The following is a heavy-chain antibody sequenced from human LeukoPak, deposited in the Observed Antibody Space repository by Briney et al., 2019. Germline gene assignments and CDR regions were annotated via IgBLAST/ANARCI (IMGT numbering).Heavy chain of an antibody. J-gene: IGHJ4*02. CDR3: ARALTRYSTAWYGY. D-gene: IGHD6-19*01. Sequence: ASVKVSCKASGYTFTSYDINWVRQATGQGLEWMGWMNPNSGNTGYAQKFQGRVTMTRNTSISTAYMELSSLTSDDTALYYCARALTRYSTAWYGYWGQGTLVTVSP. V-gene: IGHV1-8*01. CDR2: MNPNSGNT. CDR1: GYTFTSYD.